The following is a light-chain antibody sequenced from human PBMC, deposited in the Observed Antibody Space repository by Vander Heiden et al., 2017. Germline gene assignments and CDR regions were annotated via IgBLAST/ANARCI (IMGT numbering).Light chain of an antibody. CDR3: QQRSDWTPVT. CDR2: DAS. J-gene: IGKJ5*01. Sequence: EIALTQSPATLSLSPGARATLSCRASQSVATYLSWYQQKPGQAPRILIHDASYRATGIPARFSGRGSGTDFTLTISSLEPEDFAVYYCQQRSDWTPVTFGQGTRLEIK. V-gene: IGKV3-11*01. CDR1: QSVATY.